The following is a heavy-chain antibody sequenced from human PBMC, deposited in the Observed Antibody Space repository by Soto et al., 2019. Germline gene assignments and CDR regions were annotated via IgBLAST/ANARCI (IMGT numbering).Heavy chain of an antibody. V-gene: IGHV4-30-4*01. CDR3: ARGRYCLTGRCFPNWFDS. CDR2: IYKSATT. CDR1: GDSISNLDYF. D-gene: IGHD7-27*01. Sequence: NPSETLSLTCSVSGDSISNLDYFWAWIRQPPGQALEYIGYIYKSATTHYNPSFESRVAISVDTSKSQFSLNVTSVTAADTAVYFCARGRYCLTGRCFPNWFDSWGQGALVTVSS. J-gene: IGHJ5*01.